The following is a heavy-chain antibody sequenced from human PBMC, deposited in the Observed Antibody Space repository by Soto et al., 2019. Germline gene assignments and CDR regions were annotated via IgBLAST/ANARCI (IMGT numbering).Heavy chain of an antibody. V-gene: IGHV3-30-3*01. Sequence: QVQLVESGGGVVQPGRSLRLSCAASGFTFSSYAMHWVRQAPGQGLEWVALISDDGSNKYYADSVKGRFTISRDNSKNTLYLQMNSLRPEDTAVYHCARDQGGTTLYYHGMDVWGQGTTVTVSS. CDR3: ARDQGGTTLYYHGMDV. CDR2: ISDDGSNK. CDR1: GFTFSSYA. J-gene: IGHJ6*02. D-gene: IGHD1-7*01.